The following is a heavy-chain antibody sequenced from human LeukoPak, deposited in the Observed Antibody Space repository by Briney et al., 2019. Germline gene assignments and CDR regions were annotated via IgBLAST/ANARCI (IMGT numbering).Heavy chain of an antibody. V-gene: IGHV1-69*05. Sequence: SVKVSCKASGGTFSSYAISWVRQAPGRGLEWMGGIIPIFGTANYAQKFQGRVTITTDESTSTAYMELSSLRSEDTAVYYCARDLGDGYRAVDAFDIWGQGTMVTVSS. CDR2: IIPIFGTA. CDR3: ARDLGDGYRAVDAFDI. J-gene: IGHJ3*02. D-gene: IGHD5-24*01. CDR1: GGTFSSYA.